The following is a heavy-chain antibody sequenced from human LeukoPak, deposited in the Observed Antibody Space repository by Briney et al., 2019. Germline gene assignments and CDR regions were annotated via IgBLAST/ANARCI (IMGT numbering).Heavy chain of an antibody. Sequence: PSETLSLTCTVSGGSIGAYYWNWIRQSPGKGLEWIGYIYVTGTRYNPYLQSRVTISVDTSRNQFFLKMSSVTAADTAVYYCARHIGGGIEDMDVWGKGTKVTVSS. V-gene: IGHV4-59*08. J-gene: IGHJ6*03. CDR3: ARHIGGGIEDMDV. CDR2: IYVTGT. CDR1: GGSIGAYY. D-gene: IGHD3-16*02.